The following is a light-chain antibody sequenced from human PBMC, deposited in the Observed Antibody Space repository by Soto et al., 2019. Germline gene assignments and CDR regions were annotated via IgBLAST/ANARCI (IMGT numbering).Light chain of an antibody. CDR3: QYFDTSLRGFVV. CDR2: DNN. CDR1: SSNIGAGYD. J-gene: IGLJ2*01. Sequence: QSVLTQPPSMSGAPGQRVTISCTGSSSNIGAGYDVHWYQQHPGTAPKLLIFDNNNRPSGVPDRFSGSKSDTSASLAITGLQAEDEADYYCQYFDTSLRGFVVFGGGTKLTVL. V-gene: IGLV1-40*01.